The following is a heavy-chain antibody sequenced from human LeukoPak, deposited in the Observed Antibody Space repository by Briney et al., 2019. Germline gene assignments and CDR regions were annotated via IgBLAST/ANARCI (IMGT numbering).Heavy chain of an antibody. J-gene: IGHJ4*02. CDR1: RFTFSNYW. Sequence: QPGGSLRLSCAASRFTFSNYWMHWVRQAPGKGLGWVSRVKSDGSNPSYADSVKGRFTISRDNAENMLYLQMNTLGAEDTAVYYCARDIVSGSGSLDYWGQGTLVTVSS. V-gene: IGHV3-74*01. CDR2: VKSDGSNP. D-gene: IGHD3-10*01. CDR3: ARDIVSGSGSLDY.